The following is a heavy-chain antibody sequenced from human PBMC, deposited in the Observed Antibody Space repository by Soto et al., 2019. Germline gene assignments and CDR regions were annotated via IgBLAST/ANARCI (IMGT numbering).Heavy chain of an antibody. CDR2: INDRGSI. Sequence: QVQLQQWGAGPLRPLETLSLTCGVSGGSFSGYYWAWIRQSPGKGLEWIGEINDRGSINYNPSLKSRVSIAVATSKNHYSLSLRSVTAADTDVYYCARESHDILAGPPWVWYFDLWGRGTLVTVSS. V-gene: IGHV4-34*01. J-gene: IGHJ2*01. D-gene: IGHD3-9*01. CDR3: ARESHDILAGPPWVWYFDL. CDR1: GGSFSGYY.